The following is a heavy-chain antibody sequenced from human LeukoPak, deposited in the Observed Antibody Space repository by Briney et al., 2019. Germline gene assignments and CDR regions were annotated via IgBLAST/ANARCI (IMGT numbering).Heavy chain of an antibody. CDR3: ARVLSSGWYYDY. Sequence: GSLRLSCAASGFTVSSNYMSWVRQAPGKGLEWVSVIYGGDSTYYADSVKGRFTISRDNSKNTLYLQMSSLRAEDTAVYYCARVLSSGWYYDYWGQGTLVTVSS. CDR1: GFTVSSNY. J-gene: IGHJ4*02. D-gene: IGHD6-19*01. CDR2: IYGGDST. V-gene: IGHV3-53*01.